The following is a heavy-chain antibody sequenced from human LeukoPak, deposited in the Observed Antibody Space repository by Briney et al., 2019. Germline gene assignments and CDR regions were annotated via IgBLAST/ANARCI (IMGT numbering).Heavy chain of an antibody. J-gene: IGHJ6*02. D-gene: IGHD3-10*01. CDR3: ARDGGYYYGSGSYVGMDV. V-gene: IGHV4-4*07. Sequence: AETLSLTYTVSCVSISRYYLIWIRQPAPKGLEGMGRIYTIWSTNYNPSLKSRVTMSVDTSKNQFSLKLSSVTAADTAVYYCARDGGYYYGSGSYVGMDVWGQGTTVTVSS. CDR2: IYTIWST. CDR1: CVSISRYY.